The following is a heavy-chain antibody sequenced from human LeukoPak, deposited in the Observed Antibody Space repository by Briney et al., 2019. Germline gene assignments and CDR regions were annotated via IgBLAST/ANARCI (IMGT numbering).Heavy chain of an antibody. J-gene: IGHJ3*02. D-gene: IGHD2-21*02. CDR1: GGSISSYY. Sequence: SETLSLTCTVSGGSISSYYWSWIRQSPGKGLEWIGYVYYSGSTNYNPSLKSRVTISVDTSENQFSLELSSVTAADTALYYCARRSVVTAINFDTFDIWGQGTMVTVSS. CDR3: ARRSVVTAINFDTFDI. CDR2: VYYSGST. V-gene: IGHV4-59*08.